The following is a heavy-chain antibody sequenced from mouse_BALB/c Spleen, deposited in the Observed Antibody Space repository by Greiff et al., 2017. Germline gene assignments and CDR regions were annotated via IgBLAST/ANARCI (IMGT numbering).Heavy chain of an antibody. CDR1: GYSITSGYS. Sequence: EVKVEESGPDLVKPSQSLSLTCTVTGYSITSGYSWPWIRQFPGNKLEWMGYIHYSGSTNYNPSLKSRISITRDTSKNQFFLQLNSVTTEDTATYYCARGEYAMDYWGQGTSVTVSS. CDR2: IHYSGST. CDR3: ARGEYAMDY. V-gene: IGHV3-1*02. J-gene: IGHJ4*01.